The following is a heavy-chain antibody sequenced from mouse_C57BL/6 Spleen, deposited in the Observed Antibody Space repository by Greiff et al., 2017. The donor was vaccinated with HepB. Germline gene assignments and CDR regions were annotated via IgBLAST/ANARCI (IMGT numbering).Heavy chain of an antibody. D-gene: IGHD1-1*01. CDR1: GYTFTSYW. CDR3: ARSYYYGSSPFAY. Sequence: VKLQQPGAELVRPGSSVKLSCKASGYTFTSYWMHWVKQRPIQGLEWIGNIDPSDSETHYNQKFKDKATLTVDKSSSTAYMQLSSLTSEDSAVYYCARSYYYGSSPFAYWGQGTLVTVSA. CDR2: IDPSDSET. J-gene: IGHJ3*01. V-gene: IGHV1-52*01.